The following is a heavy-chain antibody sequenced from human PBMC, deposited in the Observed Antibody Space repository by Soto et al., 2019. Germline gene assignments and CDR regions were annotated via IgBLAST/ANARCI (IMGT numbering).Heavy chain of an antibody. Sequence: SETLSLTCAVSGGSISSSNWWSWVRQPPGKGLEWIGEIYHSGSTNYNPSLKSRDTISVDKSKNQFSLKLSSVIAADTAVYYCASATLVYDSSGYYPYYYGMDVWGQGTTVTVSS. CDR3: ASATLVYDSSGYYPYYYGMDV. CDR2: IYHSGST. D-gene: IGHD3-22*01. J-gene: IGHJ6*02. CDR1: GGSISSSNW. V-gene: IGHV4-4*02.